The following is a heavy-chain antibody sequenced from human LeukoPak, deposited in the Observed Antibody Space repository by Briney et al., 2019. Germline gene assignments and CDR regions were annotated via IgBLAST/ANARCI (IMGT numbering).Heavy chain of an antibody. D-gene: IGHD3-16*02. CDR2: IKSKTDGGTT. CDR3: TTNYVWGSYRYRPGYFDY. Sequence: GGSLRLSCAASGFTFSNAWMSWVRQAPGKGLGWVGRIKSKTDGGTTDYAAPVKGRFTISRDDSKNTPYLQMNSLKTEDTAVYYCTTNYVWGSYRYRPGYFDYWGQGTLVTVSS. V-gene: IGHV3-15*01. CDR1: GFTFSNAW. J-gene: IGHJ4*02.